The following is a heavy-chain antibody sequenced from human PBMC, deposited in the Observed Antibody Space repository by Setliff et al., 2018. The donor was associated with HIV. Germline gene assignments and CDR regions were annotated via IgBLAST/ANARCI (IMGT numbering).Heavy chain of an antibody. V-gene: IGHV3-21*01. J-gene: IGHJ3*02. CDR2: ISSTSSYI. CDR1: GFTFGTYS. Sequence: GGSLRLSCAGSGFTFGTYSMNWVRQAPGKGLEWVSSISSTSSYIYYADSVKGRFTISRDNSKNTLYLQMNSLRAEDTAVYYCAREKKHSTMGAFDIWGQGTMVTVSS. CDR3: AREKKHSTMGAFDI. D-gene: IGHD3-10*01.